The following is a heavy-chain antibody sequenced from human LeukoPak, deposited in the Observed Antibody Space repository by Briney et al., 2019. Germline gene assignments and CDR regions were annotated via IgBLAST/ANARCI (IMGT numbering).Heavy chain of an antibody. CDR1: GFTFSSYA. D-gene: IGHD6-19*01. V-gene: IGHV3-23*01. CDR3: AKDARRSDGWYFFDH. CDR2: ISDSGDTT. Sequence: GGSLRLSCAASGFTFSSYAMTWVRQAPGKGLEWVSVISDSGDTTYYADSVKGRFTISRDNSKNTLYLQMNSLRAEDTAKYYCAKDARRSDGWYFFDHWGQGALVTVSS. J-gene: IGHJ4*02.